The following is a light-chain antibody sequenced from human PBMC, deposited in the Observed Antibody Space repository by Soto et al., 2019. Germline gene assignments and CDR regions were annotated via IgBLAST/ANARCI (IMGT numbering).Light chain of an antibody. Sequence: QSVLTQPPSVSGAPGQRVTISCAGSSSNIGAGYDVHWYHHLPGTAPKLLISGNTNRPSGVPDRFSGSKSGTSASLAITGLQAEDEADYYCQSYDSSLSGSVFGGGTTLTVL. J-gene: IGLJ2*01. CDR3: QSYDSSLSGSV. V-gene: IGLV1-40*01. CDR2: GNT. CDR1: SSNIGAGYD.